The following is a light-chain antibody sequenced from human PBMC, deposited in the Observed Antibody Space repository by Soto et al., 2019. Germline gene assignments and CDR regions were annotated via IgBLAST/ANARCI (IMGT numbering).Light chain of an antibody. Sequence: QSALTQPASVSGSPGQSITISCTGTSSDVGGYNYVSWYQQHPGKAPKLMIYDVSNRPSGVSNRFSGSKSGNTASLTISGLQAEDEADYCCSSYTSSSTLPYVFGTGTKAPS. V-gene: IGLV2-14*01. CDR1: SSDVGGYNY. CDR2: DVS. J-gene: IGLJ1*01. CDR3: SSYTSSSTLPYV.